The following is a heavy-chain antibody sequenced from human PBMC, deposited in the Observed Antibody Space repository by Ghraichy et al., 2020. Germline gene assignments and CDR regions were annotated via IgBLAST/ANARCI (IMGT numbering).Heavy chain of an antibody. CDR2: IYTSGST. D-gene: IGHD5-18*01. J-gene: IGHJ4*02. V-gene: IGHV4-4*09. CDR1: GGSISSYY. Sequence: SQTLSLTCTVSGGSISSYYWTWIRQPPGKGLEWIGYIYTSGSTDYNPSLTSRVSISVDTSKNQFSLKLSSVTAADTAVYYCARLQGGGYSYGYFDYWGQGTLVTVSS. CDR3: ARLQGGGYSYGYFDY.